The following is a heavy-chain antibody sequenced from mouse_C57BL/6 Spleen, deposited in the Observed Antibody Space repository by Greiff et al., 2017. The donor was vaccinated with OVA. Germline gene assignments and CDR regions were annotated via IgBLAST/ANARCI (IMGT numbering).Heavy chain of an antibody. J-gene: IGHJ4*01. Sequence: VQLQQSGAELVKPGASVKISCKASGYAFSSYWMNWVKQRPGKGLEWIGQIYPGDGDTNYNGKFKGKATLTADKSSSTAYMQLSSLTSEDSAVYFCARLGYYSNPYAMDYWGQGTSVTVSS. CDR1: GYAFSSYW. V-gene: IGHV1-80*01. D-gene: IGHD2-5*01. CDR2: IYPGDGDT. CDR3: ARLGYYSNPYAMDY.